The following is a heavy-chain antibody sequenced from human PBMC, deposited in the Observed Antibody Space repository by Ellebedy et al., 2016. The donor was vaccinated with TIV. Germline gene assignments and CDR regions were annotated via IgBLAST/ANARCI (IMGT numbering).Heavy chain of an antibody. CDR1: GFSFSIYG. CDR3: TRDRDSYDNRCYLGY. CDR2: IWYDGVNI. Sequence: PGGSLRLSCEASGFSFSIYGMHWVRQAPGKGLERVAVIWYDGVNIYYTASVKGRFTISRDNSKNTLYLQMNSLRGEDTAVYYCTRDRDSYDNRCYLGYWGQGNLVSVSS. D-gene: IGHD3-22*01. V-gene: IGHV3-33*01. J-gene: IGHJ4*01.